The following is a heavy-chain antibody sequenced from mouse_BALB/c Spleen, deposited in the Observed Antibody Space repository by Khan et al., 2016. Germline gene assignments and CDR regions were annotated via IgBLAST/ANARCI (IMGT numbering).Heavy chain of an antibody. CDR1: GYTFTSYV. CDR2: INPYNDGT. J-gene: IGHJ4*01. CDR3: ARGQVRRGYYAMDY. Sequence: VQLQQSGPELVKPGASVKMSCKASGYTFTSYVMHWVKQKPGQGLEWIGYINPYNDGTKYNEKFKGKATLTSDKSSSTAYMELSSLTSEYSAVYYCARGQVRRGYYAMDYWGQGTSVTVSS. D-gene: IGHD2-14*01. V-gene: IGHV1S136*01.